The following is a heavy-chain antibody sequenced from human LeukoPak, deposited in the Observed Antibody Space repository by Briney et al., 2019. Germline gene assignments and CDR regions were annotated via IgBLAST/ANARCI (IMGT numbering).Heavy chain of an antibody. J-gene: IGHJ4*02. CDR2: MSYDGSNK. CDR3: AKDSSGGWLRSYYFDS. V-gene: IGHV3-30*18. D-gene: IGHD5-24*01. CDR1: GFTFSSYG. Sequence: GGSLRLSCAASGFTFSSYGMHWVRQAPGKGLEWVAVMSYDGSNKDYADSVKGRFTISRDNYKNTLYVQMNSLRAEDTVVYYCAKDSSGGWLRSYYFDSWGQGTLVTVSS.